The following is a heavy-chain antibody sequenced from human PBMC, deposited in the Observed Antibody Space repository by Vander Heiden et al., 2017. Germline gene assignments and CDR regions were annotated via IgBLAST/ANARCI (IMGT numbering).Heavy chain of an antibody. CDR1: GFTFSSYG. V-gene: IGHV3-30*18. CDR3: AKDAVEMATISYFDY. CDR2: ISYDGSNK. J-gene: IGHJ4*02. D-gene: IGHD5-12*01. Sequence: QVQLVESGGGVVQPGRSLRPPCAASGFTFSSYGMHWVRQAPGKGLEWVAVISYDGSNKYYADSVKGRFTISRDNSKNTLYLQMNSLRAEDTAVYYCAKDAVEMATISYFDYWGQGTLVTVSS.